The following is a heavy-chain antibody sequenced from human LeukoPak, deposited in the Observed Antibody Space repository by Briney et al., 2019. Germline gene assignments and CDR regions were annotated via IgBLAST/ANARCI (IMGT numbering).Heavy chain of an antibody. CDR3: AKGRKSYYYGMDV. J-gene: IGHJ6*02. CDR1: GFTFSSLA. Sequence: GGSLRLSCAASGFTFSSLAMSWVRQAPGKGLEWVSGISGSGGSTYYADSVKGQFTISRDNSKNTLYLQMNSLRAEDTAVYHCAKGRKSYYYGMDVWGQGTTVTVSS. V-gene: IGHV3-23*01. CDR2: ISGSGGST.